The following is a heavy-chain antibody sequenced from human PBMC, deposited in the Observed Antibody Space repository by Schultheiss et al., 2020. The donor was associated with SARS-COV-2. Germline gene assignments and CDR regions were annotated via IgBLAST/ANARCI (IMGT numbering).Heavy chain of an antibody. V-gene: IGHV3-21*01. CDR2: ISSSSSYI. CDR1: GFTFSSYS. D-gene: IGHD3-9*01. CDR3: ARIAMTGNDAFDI. J-gene: IGHJ3*02. Sequence: GESLKISCAASGFTFSSYSMNWVRQAPGKGLEWVSSISSSSSYIYYADSVKGRFTISRDNAKNSLYLQMNRLRAEDTAVYYCARIAMTGNDAFDIWGQGTMVTVSS.